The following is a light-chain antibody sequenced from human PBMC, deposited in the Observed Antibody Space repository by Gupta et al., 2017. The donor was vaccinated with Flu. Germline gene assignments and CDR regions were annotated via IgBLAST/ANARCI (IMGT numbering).Light chain of an antibody. V-gene: IGKV1-5*03. Sequence: HLTPSPSTLSASVGDRVTITFRASQSISFWVAWYQQKPGTAPKLLFYKASILQSGFPSRFSGSGSGTEFTLTISSLQPDDFGTYYCQQYNFHPWTFGQGTRVEVK. CDR1: QSISFW. CDR2: KAS. J-gene: IGKJ1*01. CDR3: QQYNFHPWT.